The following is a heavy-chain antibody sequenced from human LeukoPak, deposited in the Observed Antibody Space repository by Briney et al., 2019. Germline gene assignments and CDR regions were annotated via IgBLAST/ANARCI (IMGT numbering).Heavy chain of an antibody. Sequence: SETLSLTCTVSGGSISSYYWSWIRQPPGKGLEWIGYINYSGSTKYNPSLKSRVTISVDTSKNQFSLKVSSVTAADTAFYYCARHPSSSGLHYFDNWGQGTLVTVSS. CDR1: GGSISSYY. J-gene: IGHJ4*02. CDR3: ARHPSSSGLHYFDN. CDR2: INYSGST. V-gene: IGHV4-59*08. D-gene: IGHD6-19*01.